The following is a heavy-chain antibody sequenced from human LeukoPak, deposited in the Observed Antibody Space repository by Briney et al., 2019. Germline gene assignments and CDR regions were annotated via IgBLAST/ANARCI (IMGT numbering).Heavy chain of an antibody. Sequence: GGFLRLSCAASGFTFSSYAMSWVRQAPGKGLEWVSAISGSGGSTYYADSVKGRFTISRDNSKNTLYLQMNSLRAEDTAVYYCAKYYYGSGSYLDYWGQGTLVTVSS. CDR1: GFTFSSYA. V-gene: IGHV3-23*01. J-gene: IGHJ4*02. D-gene: IGHD3-10*01. CDR3: AKYYYGSGSYLDY. CDR2: ISGSGGST.